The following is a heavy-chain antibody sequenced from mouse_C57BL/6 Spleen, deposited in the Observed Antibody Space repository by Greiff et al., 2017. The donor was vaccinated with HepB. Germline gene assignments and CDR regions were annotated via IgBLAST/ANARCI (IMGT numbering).Heavy chain of an antibody. D-gene: IGHD2-2*01. CDR1: GFTFSSYG. Sequence: EVKVVESGGDLVKPGGSLKLSCAASGFTFSSYGMSWVRQTPDKRLEWVATISSGGSYTYYPDSVKGRFTISRDNAKNTLYLQMSSLKSEDTAMYYCARGRDGYGGYFDVWGTGTTVTVSS. V-gene: IGHV5-6*02. CDR2: ISSGGSYT. CDR3: ARGRDGYGGYFDV. J-gene: IGHJ1*03.